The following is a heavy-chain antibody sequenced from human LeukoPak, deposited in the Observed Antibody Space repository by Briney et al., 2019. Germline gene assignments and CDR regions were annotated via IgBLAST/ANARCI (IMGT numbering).Heavy chain of an antibody. CDR1: GYSISSGYY. Sequence: PSETLSLTCSVSGYSISSGYYWAWIRQPPGKGLEWIGSIYQSGNTYSNSSLKSRVTISVDTSKNQFSLNLNSVTAADPAVYYCARGTVNPCDYWGQGTLVTVSS. CDR3: ARGTVNPCDY. V-gene: IGHV4-38-2*02. D-gene: IGHD3-10*01. J-gene: IGHJ4*02. CDR2: IYQSGNT.